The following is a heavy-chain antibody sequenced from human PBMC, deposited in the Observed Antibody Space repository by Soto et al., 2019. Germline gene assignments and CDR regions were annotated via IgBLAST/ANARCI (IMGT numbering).Heavy chain of an antibody. CDR2: INHSGST. D-gene: IGHD2-2*01. V-gene: IGHV4-34*01. J-gene: IGHJ5*02. Sequence: TSETLSLTCAVYGASFSGYYWSWIRQPPGKGLEWIGEINHSGSTNYNPSLKSRVTISVDTSKNQFSLKLHSVTAADTAGYYCERGPPPPGYCSSTNCYDGPPFAPWGQGPLVTLSS. CDR1: GASFSGYY. CDR3: ERGPPPPGYCSSTNCYDGPPFAP.